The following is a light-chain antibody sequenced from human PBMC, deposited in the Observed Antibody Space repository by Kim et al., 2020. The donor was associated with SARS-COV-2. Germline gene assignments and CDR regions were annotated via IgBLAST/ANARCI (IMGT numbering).Light chain of an antibody. CDR3: QVWDSSSDHWV. CDR1: NIGSKS. V-gene: IGLV3-21*04. CDR2: YDS. J-gene: IGLJ3*02. Sequence: APGKTAGITCGGNNIGSKSVHWYQQKPGQAPVLGIYYDSDRPSGIPERFSGSNSGNTATLTISRVEAGDEADDYCQVWDSSSDHWVFGGGTKLTVL.